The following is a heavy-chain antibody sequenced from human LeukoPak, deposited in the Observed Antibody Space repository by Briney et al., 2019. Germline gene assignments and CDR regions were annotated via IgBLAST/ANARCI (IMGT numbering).Heavy chain of an antibody. J-gene: IGHJ5*02. Sequence: ASVKVSCKASGYTFTGYYMHWVRQAPGQGLEWMGWINPNSGGTNYAQKFQGRVTMIRDTSISTAYMELSRLRSDDTAVYYCARESDYDFWSGYIWFDPWGQGTLVTVSS. V-gene: IGHV1-2*02. CDR3: ARESDYDFWSGYIWFDP. D-gene: IGHD3-3*01. CDR1: GYTFTGYY. CDR2: INPNSGGT.